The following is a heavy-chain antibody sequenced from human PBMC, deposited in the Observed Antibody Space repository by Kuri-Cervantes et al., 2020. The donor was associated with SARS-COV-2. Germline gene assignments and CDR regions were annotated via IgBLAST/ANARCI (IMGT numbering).Heavy chain of an antibody. CDR1: GFTFSSYA. D-gene: IGHD3-3*01. J-gene: IGHJ6*02. CDR3: ARDRFLEWLLSREYYYGMDV. V-gene: IGHV3-30-3*01. CDR2: ISYDGSNK. Sequence: GESLKISCAASGFTFSSYAMSWVRQAPGKGLEWVAVISYDGSNKYYADSVKGRFTISRDNSKNTLYLQMNSLRAEDTAVYYCARDRFLEWLLSREYYYGMDVWGQGTTVTVSS.